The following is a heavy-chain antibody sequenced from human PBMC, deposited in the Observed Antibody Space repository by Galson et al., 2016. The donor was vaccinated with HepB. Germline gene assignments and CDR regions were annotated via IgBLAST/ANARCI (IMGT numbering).Heavy chain of an antibody. CDR2: ISPTGNTI. V-gene: IGHV3-11*01. D-gene: IGHD5-12*01. Sequence: SLRLSCAASGFTFSDYYMTWIRQAPGKGLQCVSYISPTGNTIYYADSVQGRFTISRDNAKNSLYLQMNSLRAEDTAVYYCARGEVALFYFEYWGQGALVTVSS. CDR1: GFTFSDYY. CDR3: ARGEVALFYFEY. J-gene: IGHJ4*02.